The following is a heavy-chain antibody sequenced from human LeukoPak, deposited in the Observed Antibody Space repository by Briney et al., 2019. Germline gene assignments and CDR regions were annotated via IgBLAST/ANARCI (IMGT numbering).Heavy chain of an antibody. CDR3: ARGQMAGIAARRDFDY. D-gene: IGHD6-6*01. CDR2: MNPNSGNT. Sequence: GASVKVSCKASGYTFTSYVINWVRQATGQGLDWMGWMNPNSGNTGYVQKFRGRDTMTSNTAIREAYMELSSLRSEDTAVYYCARGQMAGIAARRDFDYWGQGTLVTVSS. J-gene: IGHJ4*02. V-gene: IGHV1-8*01. CDR1: GYTFTSYV.